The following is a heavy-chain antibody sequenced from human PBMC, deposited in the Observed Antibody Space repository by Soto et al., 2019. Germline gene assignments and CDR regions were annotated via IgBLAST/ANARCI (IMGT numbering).Heavy chain of an antibody. V-gene: IGHV1-2*02. CDR2: INPNSGDT. D-gene: IGHD4-4*01. CDR1: GYTFTDYY. Sequence: QVQLVQSGADVKKPGASVKVSCKASGYTFTDYYMHWVRQAPGQGLEWLGWINPNSGDTNYGQKFQGRVTMTSDTSNSTAYMELSRLRSDDTAVYYCATHDYSGNVGHIAYWGQGTLVTVSS. J-gene: IGHJ4*02. CDR3: ATHDYSGNVGHIAY.